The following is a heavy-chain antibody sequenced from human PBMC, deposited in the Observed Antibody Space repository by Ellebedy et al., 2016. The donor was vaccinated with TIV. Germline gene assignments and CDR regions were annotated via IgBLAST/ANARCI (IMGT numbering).Heavy chain of an antibody. Sequence: GESLKISYVASGFTFRSYGMHWVRQAPGKGLEWVAVIWDDGTKKYYADSVKGRFTISRDNSKNTLFVQMKSLRVEDTAVYYCARVRSSYGIDYWGQGTLVTVSS. D-gene: IGHD3-10*01. J-gene: IGHJ4*02. CDR2: IWDDGTKK. CDR1: GFTFRSYG. CDR3: ARVRSSYGIDY. V-gene: IGHV3-33*01.